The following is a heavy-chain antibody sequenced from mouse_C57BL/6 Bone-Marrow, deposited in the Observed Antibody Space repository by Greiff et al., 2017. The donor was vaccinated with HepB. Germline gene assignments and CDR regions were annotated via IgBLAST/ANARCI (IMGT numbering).Heavy chain of an antibody. Sequence: QVQLQQPGAELVRPGSSVKLSCKASGYTFTSYWMDWVKQRPGQGLEWIGNIYPSDSETHYNQKFKDKATLTVDKSSSTAYMQLSSLTSEDSAVYYCARNWDYYGSSYGDWYFDVWGTGTTVTVSS. J-gene: IGHJ1*03. CDR1: GYTFTSYW. CDR3: ARNWDYYGSSYGDWYFDV. D-gene: IGHD1-1*01. CDR2: IYPSDSET. V-gene: IGHV1-61*01.